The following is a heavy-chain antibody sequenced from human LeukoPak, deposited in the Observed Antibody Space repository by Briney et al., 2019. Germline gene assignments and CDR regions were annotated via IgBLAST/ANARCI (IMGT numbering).Heavy chain of an antibody. CDR3: TRRGLLVVVTAADNDVFDI. D-gene: IGHD2-21*02. CDR1: GFTVSGNY. CDR2: IYRGGST. V-gene: IGHV3-53*01. J-gene: IGHJ3*02. Sequence: GGSLRLSCAASGFTVSGNYMSWVRQAPGKGLEWVSLIYRGGSTYYADSVRGRFTMSRDNSKNTFYLQMNSLRAEDTALYYCTRRGLLVVVTAADNDVFDIWGQGTMVTVSS.